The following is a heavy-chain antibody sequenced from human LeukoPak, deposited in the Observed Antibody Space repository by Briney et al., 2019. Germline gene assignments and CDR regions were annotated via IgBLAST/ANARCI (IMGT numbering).Heavy chain of an antibody. Sequence: GGSLRLSCAASGFTFSSYWMTWVRQAPGKGLEWVANIKPDGSEKSYVDSVRGRFTISRDNAKNSLYLQMNSLRAEDTAVYYCARSLTGVTSYWGQGTLVTVTS. CDR3: ARSLTGVTSY. CDR2: IKPDGSEK. J-gene: IGHJ4*02. CDR1: GFTFSSYW. D-gene: IGHD7-27*01. V-gene: IGHV3-7*01.